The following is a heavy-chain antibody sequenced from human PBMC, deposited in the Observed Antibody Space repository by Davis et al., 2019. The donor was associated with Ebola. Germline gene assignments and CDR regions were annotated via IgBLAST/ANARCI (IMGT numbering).Heavy chain of an antibody. V-gene: IGHV1-2*06. J-gene: IGHJ6*04. D-gene: IGHD5-12*01. CDR1: GYTFTDYN. Sequence: ASVKVSCKASGYTFTDYNIHWMRQAPGQGLEWLGRVILKSGATNYAQKFQGRVTMTRDTSISTVYMELSRLTSDDTAVYYCVRGWLRTGMDVWGIGTAVTVSS. CDR3: VRGWLRTGMDV. CDR2: VILKSGAT.